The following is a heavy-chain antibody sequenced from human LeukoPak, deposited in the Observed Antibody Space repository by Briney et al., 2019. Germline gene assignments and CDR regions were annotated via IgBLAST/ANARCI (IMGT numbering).Heavy chain of an antibody. CDR3: ARSSRGHFHYYYYGMDV. CDR2: IIPIFGTA. V-gene: IGHV1-69*13. D-gene: IGHD6-25*01. Sequence: SVRVSCKASGGTFSSYAISWVRQAPGQGLEWMGGIIPIFGTANYAQKFQGRVTITADESTSTAYMELSSLRSEDTAVYYCARSSRGHFHYYYYGMDVWGQGTTVTVSS. J-gene: IGHJ6*02. CDR1: GGTFSSYA.